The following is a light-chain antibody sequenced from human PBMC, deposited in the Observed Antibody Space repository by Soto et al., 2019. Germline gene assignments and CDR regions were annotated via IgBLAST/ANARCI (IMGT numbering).Light chain of an antibody. J-gene: IGKJ1*01. CDR2: GAS. CDR1: QSVSSSY. V-gene: IGKV3-20*01. CDR3: QQYGSSSWA. Sequence: VLTQPPGTLSLSPGERATLSCRASQSVSSSYLAWYQQKPGQAPRLLIYGASSRATGIPDRFSGSGSGTDFTLTISRLEPEDFAVYYCQQYGSSSWAFGQGTKVDIK.